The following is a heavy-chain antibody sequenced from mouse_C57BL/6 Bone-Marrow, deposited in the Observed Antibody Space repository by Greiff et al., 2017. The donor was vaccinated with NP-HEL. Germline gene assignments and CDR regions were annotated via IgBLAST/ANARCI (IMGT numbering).Heavy chain of an antibody. CDR1: GYTFTDYY. CDR3: ARATYYDYDGAMDF. V-gene: IGHV1-26*01. D-gene: IGHD2-4*01. CDR2: INPNTGGN. J-gene: IGHJ4*01. Sequence: EVQLQQSGPELVKPGASVKISCKASGYTFTDYYMNWVKQSHGKSLEWIGDINPNTGGNSYNQKFKGKATLTVDKSSSTAYMELRSLTSEDSADYYCARATYYDYDGAMDFWGQGTSVTVSS.